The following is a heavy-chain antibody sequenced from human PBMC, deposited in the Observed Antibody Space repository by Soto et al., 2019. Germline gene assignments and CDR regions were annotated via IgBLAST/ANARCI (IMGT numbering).Heavy chain of an antibody. CDR2: IYYSGST. J-gene: IGHJ5*02. Sequence: QVQLQESGPGLVKPSQTLSLTCTVSGGSISSGGYYWNWIRQHPGKGLEWIGYIYYSGSTYYTPSLXSXXPIAVDPAKTQFSLKLSSVTAADTAVYYCARSVFPWGQGTLGTVSS. V-gene: IGHV4-31*03. CDR1: GGSISSGGYY. CDR3: ARSVFP.